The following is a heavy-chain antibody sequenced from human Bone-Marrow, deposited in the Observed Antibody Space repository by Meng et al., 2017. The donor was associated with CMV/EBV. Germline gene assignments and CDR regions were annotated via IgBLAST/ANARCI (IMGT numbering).Heavy chain of an antibody. Sequence: GESLKISCAASGFTFRNFAMHWVRQAPGKGLEWVSRIRGSDGIASYADSVKGRFTISRDISQNTLYLQMNSLRAEDTGVYYCAKGAIFGVTAPDYWGQGTLVTVSS. J-gene: IGHJ4*02. CDR3: AKGAIFGVTAPDY. CDR1: GFTFRNFA. CDR2: IRGSDGIA. V-gene: IGHV3-23*01. D-gene: IGHD3-3*01.